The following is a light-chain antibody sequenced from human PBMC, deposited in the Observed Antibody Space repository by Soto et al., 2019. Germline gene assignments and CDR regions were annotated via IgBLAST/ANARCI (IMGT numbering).Light chain of an antibody. CDR2: GAS. CDR3: QQYGSFSWT. J-gene: IGKJ1*01. Sequence: TQSPGPLSLSPGERATLSCRASQNVDSNYLAWYQQKPGQAPRIIIFGASGRATGIPDRFSGSGSGTDFTLTISRLEPEDFAVYYCQQYGSFSWTFGQGTTVDIK. V-gene: IGKV3-20*01. CDR1: QNVDSNY.